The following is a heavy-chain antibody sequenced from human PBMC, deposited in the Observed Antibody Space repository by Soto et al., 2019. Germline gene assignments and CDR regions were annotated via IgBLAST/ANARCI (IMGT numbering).Heavy chain of an antibody. D-gene: IGHD6-13*01. CDR1: GGSFSGYY. Sequence: TSETLSLTCAVYGGSFSGYYWSWIRQPPGKGLEWIGEINHSGSTNYNPSLKSRVTISVDTSKNQFSLKLSSVTAADTAVYYCARAGIAAAGTSDWFDPWGQGTLVTVS. CDR2: INHSGST. CDR3: ARAGIAAAGTSDWFDP. J-gene: IGHJ5*02. V-gene: IGHV4-34*01.